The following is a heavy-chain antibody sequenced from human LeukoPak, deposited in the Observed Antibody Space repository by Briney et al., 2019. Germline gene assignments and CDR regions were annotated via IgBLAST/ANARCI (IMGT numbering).Heavy chain of an antibody. CDR1: GFTFRSYS. CDR2: ISSSSSTI. Sequence: GGSLRLSCAASGFTFRSYSMKWVRQAPGTGLEWVSYISSSSSTIYYADSAKGRFTIARDNAKNSLYLQMNSLRAEDTAVYYCATQDIVLMVYAGVDYWGQGTLVTVSS. V-gene: IGHV3-48*01. J-gene: IGHJ4*02. CDR3: ATQDIVLMVYAGVDY. D-gene: IGHD2-8*01.